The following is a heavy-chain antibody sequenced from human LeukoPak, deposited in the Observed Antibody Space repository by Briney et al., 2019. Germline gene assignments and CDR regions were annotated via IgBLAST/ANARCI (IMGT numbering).Heavy chain of an antibody. CDR3: AKHGHVTGVGYFAFDC. CDR1: GFTFSDYY. V-gene: IGHV3-11*01. J-gene: IGHJ4*02. CDR2: ISSSGSTI. Sequence: GGSLRLSCAASGFTFSDYYMSWIRQAPGKGLEWVSYISSSGSTIYYADSVKGRFTISRDNAKNSLYLQMNSLRAEDTAVYYCAKHGHVTGVGYFAFDCWGQGTLVAVSS. D-gene: IGHD1-26*01.